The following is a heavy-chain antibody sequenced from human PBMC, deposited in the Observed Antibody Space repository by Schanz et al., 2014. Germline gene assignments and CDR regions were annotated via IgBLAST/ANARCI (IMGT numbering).Heavy chain of an antibody. CDR2: ISGRSSHI. J-gene: IGHJ4*01. D-gene: IGHD6-13*01. V-gene: IGHV3-21*04. CDR1: GFTFITYT. CDR3: AREQIMAAAGLVDY. Sequence: DVQLLESGGGVVQPGRSLRLSCAASGFTFITYTMNWVRQAPGKGLEWVSSISGRSSHIYYADSVKGRFSISRDNAKNTLYLQMNSLRAEDTAVYYCAREQIMAAAGLVDYWGHGTLVTVSS.